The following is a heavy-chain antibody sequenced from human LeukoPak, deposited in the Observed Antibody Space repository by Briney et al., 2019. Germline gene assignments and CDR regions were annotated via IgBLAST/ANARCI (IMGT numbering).Heavy chain of an antibody. V-gene: IGHV1-2*02. CDR3: ARDGGIQLWLRSSYYMDV. D-gene: IGHD5-18*01. CDR2: INPNSGGT. J-gene: IGHJ6*03. Sequence: ASVKVSCKASGYTFTGYYMHWVRQAPGQGLEWMGWINPNSGGTNDAQKFQGRVTMTTDTSISTAYMELSRLRSDDTAVYYCARDGGIQLWLRSSYYMDVWGKGTTVTVSS. CDR1: GYTFTGYY.